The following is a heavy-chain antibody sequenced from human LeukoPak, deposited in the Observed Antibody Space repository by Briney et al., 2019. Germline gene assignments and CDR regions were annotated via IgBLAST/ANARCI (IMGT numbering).Heavy chain of an antibody. CDR3: ARRSYITGTATGGFDP. D-gene: IGHD1-7*01. CDR2: ISAYNGNT. V-gene: IGHV1-18*01. Sequence: ASVKASCKASGYTFTSYGISWVRQAPGQGLEWMGWISAYNGNTNYAQKLQGRVTMTTDTSTSTAYMELRSLRSDDTAVYYCARRSYITGTATGGFDPWGQGTLVTVSS. CDR1: GYTFTSYG. J-gene: IGHJ5*02.